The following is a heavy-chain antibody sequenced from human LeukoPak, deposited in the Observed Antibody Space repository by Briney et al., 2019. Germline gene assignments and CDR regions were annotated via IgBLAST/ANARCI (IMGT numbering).Heavy chain of an antibody. CDR2: INHSGST. Sequence: PSETLSLTCAVYGGSFSGYYWSWIRQPPGKGLEWIGEINHSGSTNYNPSLKSRVTISVDTSKNQFSLKLSSVTAADTAVYYGARGLEARRVHTQFDPWAREPWSPSPQ. V-gene: IGHV4-34*01. J-gene: IGHJ5*02. D-gene: IGHD6-6*01. CDR3: ARGLEARRVHTQFDP. CDR1: GGSFSGYY.